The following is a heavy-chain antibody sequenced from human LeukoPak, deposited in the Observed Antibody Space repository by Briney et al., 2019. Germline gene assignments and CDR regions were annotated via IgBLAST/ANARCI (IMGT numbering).Heavy chain of an antibody. D-gene: IGHD3-22*01. V-gene: IGHV4-59*11. CDR2: IYYSGTT. Sequence: SETLSLTCTVSGGSMSSHYWSWIRQPPGKGLEWVVFIYYSGTTKYSPSLQSGVTMLLDTPKKHFSLKLTSVTAADTALYFCARLFENDSSGYPDTFDMGGQGKRVTVTS. CDR1: GGSMSSHY. CDR3: ARLFENDSSGYPDTFDM. J-gene: IGHJ3*02.